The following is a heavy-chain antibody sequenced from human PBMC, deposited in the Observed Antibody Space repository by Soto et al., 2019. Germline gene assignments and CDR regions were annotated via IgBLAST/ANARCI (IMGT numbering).Heavy chain of an antibody. Sequence: QLQLVQSGAEVKKPGSSVKVSCKTSGSTFSSDTFSWVRQAPGQGLEWVGRVIPVLGLINFAQKFQDRVTITADKSTNTAYMELSSLRSEDTAVYYCARDAAFDAFDIWGQGTMVTVSS. CDR3: ARDAAFDAFDI. CDR2: VIPVLGLI. J-gene: IGHJ3*02. V-gene: IGHV1-69*08. CDR1: GSTFSSDT. D-gene: IGHD2-15*01.